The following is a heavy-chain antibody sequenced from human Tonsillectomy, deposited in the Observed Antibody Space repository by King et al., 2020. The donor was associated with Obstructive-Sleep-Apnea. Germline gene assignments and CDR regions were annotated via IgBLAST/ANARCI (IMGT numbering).Heavy chain of an antibody. J-gene: IGHJ6*02. Sequence: VQLVESGGGVVQPGRSLKLSCVGSGFIFSNYAMYWVRQAPGKGLEWVAVISYDGSNKYYADSVKGRFTISRDNSENTLYLQMDGLRTEDTSVYYCAGDRAXLXFHGVDVWGQGTTVTVS. D-gene: IGHD3-10*01. CDR2: ISYDGSNK. V-gene: IGHV3-30-3*01. CDR1: GFIFSNYA. CDR3: AGDRAXLXFHGVDV.